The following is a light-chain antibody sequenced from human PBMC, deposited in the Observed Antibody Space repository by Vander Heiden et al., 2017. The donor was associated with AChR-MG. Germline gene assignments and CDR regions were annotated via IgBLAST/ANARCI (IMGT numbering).Light chain of an antibody. J-gene: IGKJ1*01. CDR3: QQYDTSIT. CDR2: GAS. V-gene: IGKV3-20*01. CDR1: QSVGRGY. Sequence: ELVLTQSPGTLSLSPGERATLSCRASQSVGRGYLAWYPQKPGQAPRLLIYGASIRATAIPDRFSGSGSGTDFSLTISRLEPEDFAVYYCQQYDTSITFGQGTKVEIK.